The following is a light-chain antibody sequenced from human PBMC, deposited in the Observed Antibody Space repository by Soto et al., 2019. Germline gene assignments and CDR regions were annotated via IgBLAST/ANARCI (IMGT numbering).Light chain of an antibody. J-gene: IGKJ4*01. V-gene: IGKV3-15*01. CDR2: GAS. Sequence: EIVMTQSPATLSVSPGERATLPCRASQSVSSNLAWYQQKPGQAPRLLIYGASTRATGIPGRFSGSGSGTEFTLTISSLQSEDFAVYYCQQYNKWPRTFGGGTKVEIK. CDR1: QSVSSN. CDR3: QQYNKWPRT.